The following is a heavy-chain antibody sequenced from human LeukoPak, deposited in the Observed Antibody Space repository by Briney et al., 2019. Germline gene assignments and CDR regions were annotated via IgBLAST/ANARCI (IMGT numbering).Heavy chain of an antibody. V-gene: IGHV3-21*01. Sequence: PGGSPRLSCAASGFTFSSYNMNWVRQAPGKGLEWVSSISSSSNYIYYADSVKGRFTISRDNAKNSLYLQMNSLRAEDTAVYYCARGTGAFDYWGQGILVTVSS. CDR2: ISSSSNYI. CDR1: GFTFSSYN. D-gene: IGHD7-27*01. CDR3: ARGTGAFDY. J-gene: IGHJ4*02.